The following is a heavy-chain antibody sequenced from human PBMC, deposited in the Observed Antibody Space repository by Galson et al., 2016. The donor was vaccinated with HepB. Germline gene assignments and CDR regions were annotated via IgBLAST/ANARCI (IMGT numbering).Heavy chain of an antibody. CDR1: GFTFSSYA. V-gene: IGHV3-23*01. CDR3: AESVLEYDILTGYYRRGADY. J-gene: IGHJ4*02. CDR2: SGSSGPT. D-gene: IGHD3-9*01. Sequence: SLRLSCAASGFTFSSYAMSWVRQAPGKGLEWVSSSGSSGPTYYADSVKGGFSISRDHSKNTLFLQMHSLSADDTAVYYCAESVLEYDILTGYYRRGADYWGQGTLVTVSS.